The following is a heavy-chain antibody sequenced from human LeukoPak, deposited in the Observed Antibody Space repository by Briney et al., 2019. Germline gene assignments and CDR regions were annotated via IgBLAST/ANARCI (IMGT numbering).Heavy chain of an antibody. CDR3: AREGLLSNLYYYYMDV. V-gene: IGHV4-59*01. D-gene: IGHD4-11*01. CDR1: GGSISSYY. J-gene: IGHJ6*03. Sequence: SETLSLTCTVSGGSISSYYWSWIRQPPGKGLEWIGYIYYSGSTNYNPSLKSRVTISVDTSKNQFSLKLSSVTAADTAVYYCAREGLLSNLYYYYMDVWGKGTTATVSS. CDR2: IYYSGST.